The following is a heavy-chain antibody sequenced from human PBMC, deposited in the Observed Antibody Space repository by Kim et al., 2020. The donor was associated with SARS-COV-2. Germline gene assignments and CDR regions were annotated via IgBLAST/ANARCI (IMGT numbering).Heavy chain of an antibody. CDR3: ARGRLPSNFPRTNWFDP. CDR1: GYTFTGYY. Sequence: ASVKVSCKASGYTFTGYYMHWVRQAPGQGLEWMGWINPNSGGTNYAQKFQGWVTMTRDTSISTAYMELSRLRSDDTAVYYCARGRLPSNFPRTNWFDPLGPGNPGHRLL. CDR2: INPNSGGT. J-gene: IGHJ5*02. D-gene: IGHD6-25*01. V-gene: IGHV1-2*04.